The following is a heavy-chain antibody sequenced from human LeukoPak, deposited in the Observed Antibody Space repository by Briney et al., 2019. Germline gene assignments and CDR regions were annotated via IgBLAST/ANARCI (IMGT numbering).Heavy chain of an antibody. J-gene: IGHJ4*02. V-gene: IGHV4-39*01. CDR2: IYYSGST. CDR1: GGSISSSSYY. CDR3: ARLRLRGYFDY. Sequence: SETLSLTCTVSGGSISSSSYYWGWIRQPPGKGLEWIGSIYYSGSTYYNPSLKSRVTISVDTSKNQFSLKLSSVTAADTAVYYCARLRLRGYFDYWGQGTLVTVSS. D-gene: IGHD5-12*01.